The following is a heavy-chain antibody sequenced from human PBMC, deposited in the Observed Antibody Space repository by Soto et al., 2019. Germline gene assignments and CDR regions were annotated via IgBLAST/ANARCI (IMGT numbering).Heavy chain of an antibody. V-gene: IGHV3-74*01. D-gene: IGHD3-22*01. J-gene: IGHJ6*02. CDR1: GFTFSSYW. CDR3: AREDTMIVVGYYYYGMDV. CDR2: IDSDGSST. Sequence: EVQLVESGGGLVQPGGSLRLSCAASGFTFSSYWMHWVRQAPGKGLVWVSRIDSDGSSTSYADSVKGRFTISRDNGKNTLYLQMNSLRADDTAVYYCAREDTMIVVGYYYYGMDVWGQGTTVTVSS.